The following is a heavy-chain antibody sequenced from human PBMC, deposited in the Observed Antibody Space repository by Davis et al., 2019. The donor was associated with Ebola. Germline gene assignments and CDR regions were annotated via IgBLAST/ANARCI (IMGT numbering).Heavy chain of an antibody. CDR1: GYTFTGYY. CDR2: ISAYNGNT. CDR3: ARDPHSMGWGSTDFDY. V-gene: IGHV1-18*04. Sequence: ASVKVSCKASGYTFTGYYIHWVRQAPGQGLEWMGWISAYNGNTNYAQKLQGRVTMTTDTSTSTAYMELRSLRSDDTAVYYCARDPHSMGWGSTDFDYWGQGTLVTVSS. J-gene: IGHJ4*02. D-gene: IGHD1-26*01.